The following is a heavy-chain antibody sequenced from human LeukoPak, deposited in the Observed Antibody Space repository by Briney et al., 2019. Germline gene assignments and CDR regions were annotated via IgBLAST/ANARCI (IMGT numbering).Heavy chain of an antibody. J-gene: IGHJ4*02. CDR1: GGSISSSSYY. CDR2: IYYSGST. Sequence: SETLSLTCTVSGGSISSSSYYWGWIRQPPGKGLEWIGSIYYSGSTYYNPSLKSRVTISVDTSKNQFSLKLSSVTAADTAVYYCARDNGPYSYGLGGWGQGTLVTVSS. V-gene: IGHV4-39*07. D-gene: IGHD5-18*01. CDR3: ARDNGPYSYGLGG.